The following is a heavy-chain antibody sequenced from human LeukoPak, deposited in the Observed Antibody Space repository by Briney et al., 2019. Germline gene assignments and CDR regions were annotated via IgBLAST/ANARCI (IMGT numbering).Heavy chain of an antibody. D-gene: IGHD6-25*01. CDR2: INTDGNIT. CDR1: GFTFSGNW. J-gene: IGHJ3*02. CDR3: GRDRGGAFEI. Sequence: PGGSLTLSCAASGFTFSGNWMYWVRQAPGKGLVWVSRINTDGNITTYAGSVKGRFTISRDNAKNTLYLQINSLRSEDTAVYYCGRDRGGAFEIRGQGTMVTVSS. V-gene: IGHV3-74*01.